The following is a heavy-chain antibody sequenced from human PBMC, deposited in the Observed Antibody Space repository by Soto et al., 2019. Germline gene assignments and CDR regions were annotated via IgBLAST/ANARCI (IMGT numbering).Heavy chain of an antibody. Sequence: PSETLSLTCTVSGGSISSSSYYWGWIRQPPGKGLEWIGSIYYSGSTYYNPSLKSRVTISVDTSKNQFSLKLSSVTAADTAVYYCASSGWPLDYWGQGTLVTVS. CDR1: GGSISSSSYY. CDR3: ASSGWPLDY. CDR2: IYYSGST. J-gene: IGHJ4*02. D-gene: IGHD6-19*01. V-gene: IGHV4-39*01.